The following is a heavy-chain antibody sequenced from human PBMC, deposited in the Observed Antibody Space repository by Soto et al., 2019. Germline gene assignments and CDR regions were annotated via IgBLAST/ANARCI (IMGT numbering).Heavy chain of an antibody. V-gene: IGHV1-69*01. D-gene: IGHD4-17*01. CDR3: ARSTVTTQSDWYFDL. J-gene: IGHJ2*01. Sequence: QVQLVQSGAEVKKPGSSVKVSCKASGGTFSSYAISWVRQAPGQGLEWMGGIIPIFGTANYAQKFQGRVTIPADESTSTAYMGLSSLRSEDTAVYYCARSTVTTQSDWYFDLWGRGTLGTVSS. CDR1: GGTFSSYA. CDR2: IIPIFGTA.